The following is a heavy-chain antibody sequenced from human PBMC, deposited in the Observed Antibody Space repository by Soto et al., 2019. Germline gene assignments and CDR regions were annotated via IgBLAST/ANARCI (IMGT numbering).Heavy chain of an antibody. J-gene: IGHJ4*02. CDR3: ARGPHLYYYGSGGYYVY. V-gene: IGHV1-18*01. D-gene: IGHD3-10*01. CDR1: GYTFTSYG. CDR2: ISAYNGNT. Sequence: ASVKVSCKASGYTFTSYGISWVRQAPGQGLEWMGWISAYNGNTNYAQKLQGRVTMTTDTSTSTAYMELRSLRSDDTAVYYCARGPHLYYYGSGGYYVYWGQGTLVTVSS.